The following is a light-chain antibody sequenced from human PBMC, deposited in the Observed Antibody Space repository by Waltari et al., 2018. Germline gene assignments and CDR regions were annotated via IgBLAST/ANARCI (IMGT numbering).Light chain of an antibody. Sequence: SYELTQPSSVSVSPGQTARITCSGDILPKNFARWFQQTPGQAPLLVIYNDSERPSGIPERFSGSSSGTTVTLTISGAQIEDEADYFCYSTANNSPVVFGGGTRLTVL. CDR2: NDS. CDR3: YSTANNSPVV. V-gene: IGLV3-27*01. J-gene: IGLJ2*01. CDR1: ILPKNF.